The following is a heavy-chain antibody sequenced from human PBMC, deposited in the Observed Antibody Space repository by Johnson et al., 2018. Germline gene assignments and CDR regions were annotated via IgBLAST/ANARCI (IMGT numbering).Heavy chain of an antibody. V-gene: IGHV3-30-3*01. CDR2: ISYDGSNK. CDR3: ARDQGGYEYSLKPGYMDV. J-gene: IGHJ6*03. D-gene: IGHD5-12*01. CDR1: GFTFSSYA. Sequence: QVQLVQSGGGVVQPGRSLRLSCAASGFTFSSYAMHWVRQAPGKGLEWVAVISYDGSNKYYADSVKGRFTISRDNSKNTLYLQMNSRRAEDTAVFYCARDQGGYEYSLKPGYMDVWGKGTTVTVSS.